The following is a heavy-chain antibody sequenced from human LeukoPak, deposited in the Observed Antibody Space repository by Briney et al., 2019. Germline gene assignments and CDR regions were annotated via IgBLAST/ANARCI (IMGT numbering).Heavy chain of an antibody. D-gene: IGHD6-13*01. V-gene: IGHV3-48*04. CDR3: ARVRAAAGTGPFDY. J-gene: IGHJ4*02. CDR2: ISSSSSTI. CDR1: GFTFSSYS. Sequence: GGSLRLSCAASGFTFSSYSMNWVRQAPGKGLEWVSYISSSSSTIYYADSVKGRFTISRDNAKNSLYLQMNSLRAEDTAVYYCARVRAAAGTGPFDYWGQGTLVTVSS.